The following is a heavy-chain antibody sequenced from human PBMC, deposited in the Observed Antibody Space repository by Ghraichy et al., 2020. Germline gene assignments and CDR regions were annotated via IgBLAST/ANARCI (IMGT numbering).Heavy chain of an antibody. D-gene: IGHD6-6*01. J-gene: IGHJ4*02. CDR1: GYTFTGYY. Sequence: ASVKVSCKASGYTFTGYYMHWVRQAPGQGLEWMGWINPNSGGTNYAQKFQGRVTMTRDTSISTAYMELSRLRSDDTAVYYCARVVIAARPSFFDYWGQGTLVTVSS. V-gene: IGHV1-2*02. CDR2: INPNSGGT. CDR3: ARVVIAARPSFFDY.